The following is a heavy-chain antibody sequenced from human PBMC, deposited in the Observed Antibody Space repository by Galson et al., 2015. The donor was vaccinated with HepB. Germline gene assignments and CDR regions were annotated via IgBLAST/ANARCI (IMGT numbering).Heavy chain of an antibody. Sequence: SLRLSCAASGFTFSGSAMHWVRQASGKGLEWVGRIRSKANSYATAYAASVKGRFTISRDDSKNTANLQMNSLKTEDTAVYYCKVAAAGTLAGGQRTLFTVSS. CDR3: KVAAAGTLA. V-gene: IGHV3-73*01. CDR1: GFTFSGSA. CDR2: IRSKANSYAT. J-gene: IGHJ4*02. D-gene: IGHD6-13*01.